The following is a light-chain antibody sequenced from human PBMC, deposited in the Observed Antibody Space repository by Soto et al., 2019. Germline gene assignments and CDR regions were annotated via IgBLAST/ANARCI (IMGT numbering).Light chain of an antibody. J-gene: IGKJ1*01. CDR1: QSISSW. CDR2: DAS. Sequence: DSQMTQSPSTLSASVGDRVTITCRASQSISSWLAWYQQKPGKAPKLLIYDASSLESGVPSRFSGSGSGTEFTLTISSLQPDDFATYYCQQYNSYSWTFGQRTKVDI. CDR3: QQYNSYSWT. V-gene: IGKV1-5*01.